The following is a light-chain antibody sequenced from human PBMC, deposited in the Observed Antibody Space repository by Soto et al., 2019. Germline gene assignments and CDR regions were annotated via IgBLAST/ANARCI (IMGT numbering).Light chain of an antibody. CDR3: SSYAGTHIV. CDR2: DVT. CDR1: SSDVGGYDY. V-gene: IGLV2-8*01. J-gene: IGLJ1*01. Sequence: QSVLTQPSSASGSPGQSVAISCTGTSSDVGGYDYVSWYQQHPGKAPKLMIYDVTKRPSGVPDRFSGSKSGNTASLTVSGLQAEDEADYYCSSYAGTHIVFGTGTKVTVL.